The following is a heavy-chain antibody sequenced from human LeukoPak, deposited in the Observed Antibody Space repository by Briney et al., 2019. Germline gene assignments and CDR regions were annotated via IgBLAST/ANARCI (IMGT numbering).Heavy chain of an antibody. Sequence: SETLSLTCAVYGGSFSGYYWSWIRQPPGKGLEWIGEINHSGSTNYNPSLKSRVTISVDTSKNQFSLKLSSVTAADTAVYYCARGVKYQLLYSRPIGIYFDYWGQGTLVTVSS. D-gene: IGHD2-2*02. CDR1: GGSFSGYY. V-gene: IGHV4-34*01. CDR3: ARGVKYQLLYSRPIGIYFDY. J-gene: IGHJ4*02. CDR2: INHSGST.